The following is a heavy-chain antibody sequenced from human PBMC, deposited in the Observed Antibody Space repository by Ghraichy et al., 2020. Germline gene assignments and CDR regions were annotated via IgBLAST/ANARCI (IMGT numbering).Heavy chain of an antibody. V-gene: IGHV4-59*01. CDR3: AGDSSGYYFDY. Sequence: GSLSLTCTVSGGSISSYYWSWIRQPPGKGLEWIGYIYYSGSTNYNPSLKSRVTISVDTSKNQLSLKLSSVTAADTAVYYCAGDSSGYYFDYWGQGTLVTVSS. J-gene: IGHJ4*02. D-gene: IGHD3-22*01. CDR2: IYYSGST. CDR1: GGSISSYY.